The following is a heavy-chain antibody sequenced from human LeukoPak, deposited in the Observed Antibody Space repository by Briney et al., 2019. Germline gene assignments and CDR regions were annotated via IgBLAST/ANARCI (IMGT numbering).Heavy chain of an antibody. CDR1: GGSISSYY. V-gene: IGHV4-59*01. Sequence: SETLSLTCTVSGGSISSYYWSWIRQPPGRGLEWIGYIYYSGSTNYNPSLKSRVTISVDTSKSQFSLKLSSVTAADTAVYYRARSHPRIDCSSTSCYEFDYWGQGTLVTVSS. CDR2: IYYSGST. CDR3: ARSHPRIDCSSTSCYEFDY. J-gene: IGHJ4*02. D-gene: IGHD2-2*01.